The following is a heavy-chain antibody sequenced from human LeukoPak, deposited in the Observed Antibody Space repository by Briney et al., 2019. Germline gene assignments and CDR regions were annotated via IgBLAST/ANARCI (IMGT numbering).Heavy chain of an antibody. CDR2: IYYSGST. Sequence: SETLSLTCTVSGGSISSYYWSWIRQPPGKGLEWIGYIYYSGSTNYNPSLKSRVTMSVDTSKNQFSLKLSSVTAADTAVYYCARCTYDGYYFDYWGQGTLVTVSS. CDR1: GGSISSYY. J-gene: IGHJ4*02. V-gene: IGHV4-59*01. D-gene: IGHD3-22*01. CDR3: ARCTYDGYYFDY.